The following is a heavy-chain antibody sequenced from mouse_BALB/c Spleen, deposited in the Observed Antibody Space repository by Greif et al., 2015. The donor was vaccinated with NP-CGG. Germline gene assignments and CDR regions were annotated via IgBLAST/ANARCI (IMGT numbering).Heavy chain of an antibody. Sequence: EVKLEESGGGLVQPGGSRKLSCAASGFTFSSFGMHWVRQAPEKGLEWVAYISSGSSTIYYADTVKGRFTISRDNPKNTLFLQMTSLRSEDTAMYYCARSGGWEGVGYFDYWGQGTTLTVSS. CDR1: GFTFSSFG. CDR3: ARSGGWEGVGYFDY. J-gene: IGHJ2*01. CDR2: ISSGSSTI. D-gene: IGHD3-3*01. V-gene: IGHV5-17*02.